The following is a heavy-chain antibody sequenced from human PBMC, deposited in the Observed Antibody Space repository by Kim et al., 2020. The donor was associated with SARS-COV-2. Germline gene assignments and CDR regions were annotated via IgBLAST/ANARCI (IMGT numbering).Heavy chain of an antibody. J-gene: IGHJ6*02. CDR3: ARGNLYYGLDV. V-gene: IGHV4-34*01. Sequence: TNYNPSLKGRVTISTDTSKDQFSLKLSSVTAADTAVYYCARGNLYYGLDVWGQGTTVAVSS. D-gene: IGHD1-20*01. CDR2: T.